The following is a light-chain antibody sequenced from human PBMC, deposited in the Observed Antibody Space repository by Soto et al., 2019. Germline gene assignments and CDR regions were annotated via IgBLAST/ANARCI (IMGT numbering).Light chain of an antibody. CDR3: QQYKT. J-gene: IGKJ1*01. Sequence: DIQITQSPSTLSPSEEDRVTITCRASQSISSWLAWYQQKPGKAPKLLIYKASSLESGVPSRFSGSGSGTEFTLTISSLQPDDFASYYCQQYKTFGHGTKVDIK. V-gene: IGKV1-5*03. CDR1: QSISSW. CDR2: KAS.